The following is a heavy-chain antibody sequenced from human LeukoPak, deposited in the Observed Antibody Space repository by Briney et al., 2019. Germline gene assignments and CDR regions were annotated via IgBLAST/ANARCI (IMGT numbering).Heavy chain of an antibody. V-gene: IGHV1-69*08. D-gene: IGHD1-26*01. CDR2: ITPIIDTT. CDR1: GYTFTGYY. J-gene: IGHJ5*02. CDR3: ARVNLRGSQYNWFDP. Sequence: SVKVSCKASGYTFTGYYMHWVRQAPGQGLEWMGRITPIIDTTKYAQKFQGRVTITADKSTSTVYMELSSLRSEDTAVYYCARVNLRGSQYNWFDPWGQGTLVTVSS.